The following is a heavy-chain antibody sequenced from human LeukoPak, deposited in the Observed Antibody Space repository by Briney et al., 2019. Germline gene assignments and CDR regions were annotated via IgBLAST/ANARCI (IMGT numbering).Heavy chain of an antibody. D-gene: IGHD3-10*01. CDR3: ARAWSGDYYYYMDV. Sequence: GASVKVSCKASGYTFTTYFVHWVRLAPGQGLEWLGIINPRGGSTTYPQKFQGRVTMTRDTSTSTVYMELSSLTSDDTAIYYCARAWSGDYYYYMDVWAKGPQSPSP. V-gene: IGHV1-46*01. CDR1: GYTFTTYF. CDR2: INPRGGST. J-gene: IGHJ6*03.